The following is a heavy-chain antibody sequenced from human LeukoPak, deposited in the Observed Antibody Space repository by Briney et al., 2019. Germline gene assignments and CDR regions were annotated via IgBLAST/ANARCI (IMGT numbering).Heavy chain of an antibody. Sequence: PSETLSLTCTVSGGSISSSSYYWGWIRQPPGKGLEWIGSIYYSGSTYYNSSLKSRVTISVDTSKNQFSLKLSSVTAADTAVYYCARGLPYAPADWFDPWGQGTLVTVSS. D-gene: IGHD2-2*01. CDR1: GGSISSSSYY. J-gene: IGHJ5*02. V-gene: IGHV4-39*01. CDR3: ARGLPYAPADWFDP. CDR2: IYYSGST.